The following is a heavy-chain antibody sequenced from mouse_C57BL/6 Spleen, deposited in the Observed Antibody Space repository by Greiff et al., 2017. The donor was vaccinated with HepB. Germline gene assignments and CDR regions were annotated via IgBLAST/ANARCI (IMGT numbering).Heavy chain of an antibody. CDR1: GYTFTDYE. CDR2: IDPETGGT. V-gene: IGHV1-15*01. CDR3: TSWGYYDYGGYFDV. D-gene: IGHD2-4*01. Sequence: VKLQQSGAELVRPGASVTLSCKASGYTFTDYEMHWVKQTPVHGLEWIGAIDPETGGTAYNQKFKGKAILTADKSSSTAYMELRSLTSEDSAVYYCTSWGYYDYGGYFDVWGTGTTVTVSS. J-gene: IGHJ1*03.